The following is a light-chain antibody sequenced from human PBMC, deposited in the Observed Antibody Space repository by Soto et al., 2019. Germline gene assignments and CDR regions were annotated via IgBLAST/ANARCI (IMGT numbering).Light chain of an antibody. V-gene: IGKV2-30*01. Sequence: DVVLTQSPLALPVTLGQPASISCTSSQSLVYSDGNTYLNWFHQRPGQSPRRLIYKVSDRDSGVPDRFSGSGLGSDFTLTISRVEAEDVGIYYCMQGTHWPPTFGGGTKVEIK. CDR1: QSLVYSDGNTY. J-gene: IGKJ4*01. CDR2: KVS. CDR3: MQGTHWPPT.